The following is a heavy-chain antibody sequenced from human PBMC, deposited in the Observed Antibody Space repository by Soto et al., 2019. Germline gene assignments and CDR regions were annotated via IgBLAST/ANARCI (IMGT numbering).Heavy chain of an antibody. CDR3: ARGISLKVMIQRDAPDQYHFDS. V-gene: IGHV4-34*01. CDR2: VNHRGGT. Sequence: QVQLQQWGAGLLKPSETLSLTCAVYGGSFSDHYWSWIRQPPGKGLGWIGEVNHRGGTNYSPSLKSRVTISADTSKTPFSLKVRTLTAADAAVYYCARGISLKVMIQRDAPDQYHFDSWGQGTLVTVSS. J-gene: IGHJ4*02. D-gene: IGHD2-2*01. CDR1: GGSFSDHY.